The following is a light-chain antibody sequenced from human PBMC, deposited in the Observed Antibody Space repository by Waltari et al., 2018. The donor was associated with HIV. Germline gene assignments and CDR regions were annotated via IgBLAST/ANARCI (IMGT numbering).Light chain of an antibody. CDR2: GAS. V-gene: IGKV3-15*01. CDR3: QQYLNWPPHT. CDR1: QTISSN. Sequence: EIVMTQSPATLSVSPGERATLSCRASQTISSNLAWYQQKPGQAPRLLIYGASTRATGIPARFSGSGSGTEFTLTISSLQSADFAVYYCQQYLNWPPHTLGQGTKLEIK. J-gene: IGKJ2*01.